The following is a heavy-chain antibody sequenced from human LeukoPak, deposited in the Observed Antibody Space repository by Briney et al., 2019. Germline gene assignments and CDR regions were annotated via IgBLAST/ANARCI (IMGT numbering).Heavy chain of an antibody. CDR3: ARLRGNYFPDY. V-gene: IGHV4-59*01. CDR2: IHYSGST. Sequence: SETLSLTCTVSGGAMSGYYWTWIRQSPGRRLEWIAYIHYSGSTNYNPSLKSRVTISVDKSKNQFSLRLNSVTAADTAVYYCARLRGNYFPDYWGQGTLVTVSS. D-gene: IGHD4-11*01. J-gene: IGHJ4*02. CDR1: GGAMSGYY.